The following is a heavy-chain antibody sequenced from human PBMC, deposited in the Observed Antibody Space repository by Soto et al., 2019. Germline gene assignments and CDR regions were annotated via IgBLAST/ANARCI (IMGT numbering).Heavy chain of an antibody. Sequence: GASVKVSCKASGYTFTSYGISWVRQAPGQGLEWMGWISAYNGNTNYGQTVQGRVAMTTDTSTSTAYMELRSLRSDDTAAYYCARDRGYCSGGSCYRPPDYWGQGTLVTVSS. CDR3: ARDRGYCSGGSCYRPPDY. J-gene: IGHJ4*02. CDR2: ISAYNGNT. D-gene: IGHD2-15*01. V-gene: IGHV1-18*01. CDR1: GYTFTSYG.